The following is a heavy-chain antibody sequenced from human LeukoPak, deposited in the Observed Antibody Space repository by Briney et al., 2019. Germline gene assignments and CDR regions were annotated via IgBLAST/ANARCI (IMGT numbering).Heavy chain of an antibody. CDR1: GFTFSDYW. CDR3: ARQRAGFTVTTSDY. V-gene: IGHV3-7*01. J-gene: IGHJ4*02. Sequence: PGGSLRLSCAASGFTFSDYWMTWVRQAPGKGLEWVANIKPDGSEKYYVDSVKGRFTISRDNAKNSLYLQMNSLRAEDTAVYYCARQRAGFTVTTSDYWGQGTLVTVSS. D-gene: IGHD4-17*01. CDR2: IKPDGSEK.